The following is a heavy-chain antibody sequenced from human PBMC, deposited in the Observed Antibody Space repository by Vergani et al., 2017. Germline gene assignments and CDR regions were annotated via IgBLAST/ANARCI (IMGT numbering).Heavy chain of an antibody. CDR3: SRVLTGGATCFDY. CDR2: INPSGGSP. V-gene: IGHV1-46*03. J-gene: IGHJ4*02. D-gene: IGHD1-26*01. Sequence: QVQLVQSGAEVKKPGASVKVSCKASGYTFTSYYMHWVRQAPGQGLEWMGIINPSGGSPSYAQNFQGRVTMTRDSSTSTVYMELSSLRSEDTAVYYCSRVLTGGATCFDYWGQGTLVTVSS. CDR1: GYTFTSYY.